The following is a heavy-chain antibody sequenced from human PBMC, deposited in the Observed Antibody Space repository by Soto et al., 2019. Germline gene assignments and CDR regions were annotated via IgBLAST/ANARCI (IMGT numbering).Heavy chain of an antibody. J-gene: IGHJ4*02. Sequence: QVQLQQWGAGLLKPSETLSLTCAVYGGSFSGYYWTWIRQPPGTGLEWIGEINHSGSTNYNPSLKSRVTISVDTSKTQFSLKLTSVTAADTAVYYCARDKITGLFDYCGQGTLVTVSS. CDR2: INHSGST. CDR3: ARDKITGLFDY. D-gene: IGHD2-8*02. V-gene: IGHV4-34*01. CDR1: GGSFSGYY.